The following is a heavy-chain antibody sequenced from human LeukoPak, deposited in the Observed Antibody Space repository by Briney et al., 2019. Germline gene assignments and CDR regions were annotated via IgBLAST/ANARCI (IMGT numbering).Heavy chain of an antibody. CDR1: GFTVSSNY. CDR2: IYSGGST. Sequence: GGSLRLSCAASGFTVSSNYMSWVRQAPGKGLEWVSVIYSGGSTYYADSVKGRFTISRDNSKNTLYLQMNSQRAEDTAVYYCAREPYSSGWYVGWYFDLWGRGTLVTVSS. D-gene: IGHD6-19*01. J-gene: IGHJ2*01. CDR3: AREPYSSGWYVGWYFDL. V-gene: IGHV3-66*01.